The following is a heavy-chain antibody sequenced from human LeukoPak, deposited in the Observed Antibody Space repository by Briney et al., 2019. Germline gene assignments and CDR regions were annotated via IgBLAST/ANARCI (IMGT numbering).Heavy chain of an antibody. D-gene: IGHD5-12*01. CDR2: IYHSGST. J-gene: IGHJ5*02. V-gene: IGHV4-34*01. Sequence: SETLSLTCAVYGGYFSGYYLSWIRQRPRNGLDLIGEIYHSGSTNYNPSLKSRVTISVDTSKNQFSLKLSSVTAADTAVYYCARGLRGYSGYDPPRRWFDPWGQGTLVTVSS. CDR3: ARGLRGYSGYDPPRRWFDP. CDR1: GGYFSGYY.